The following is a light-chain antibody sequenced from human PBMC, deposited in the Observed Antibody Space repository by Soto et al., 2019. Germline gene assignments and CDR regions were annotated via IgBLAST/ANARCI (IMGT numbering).Light chain of an antibody. CDR1: SNDVGGYNY. CDR3: SSYTSRSTLFV. CDR2: EVS. J-gene: IGLJ1*01. Sequence: SDLTQPASPSGSPGQSITMSCTGTSNDVGGYNYVSWYQQHPGKAPKLIISEVSNRPSGVSLRFSGSKYGNTASLTISGLQAEDEADYYCSSYTSRSTLFVFGTGTKVTVL. V-gene: IGLV2-14*01.